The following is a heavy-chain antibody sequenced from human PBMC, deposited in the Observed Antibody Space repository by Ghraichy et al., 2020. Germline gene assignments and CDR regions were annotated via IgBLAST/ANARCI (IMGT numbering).Heavy chain of an antibody. J-gene: IGHJ5*02. CDR1: GFTFSVHG. V-gene: IGHV3-48*02. CDR2: IHPSSGTI. D-gene: IGHD4-17*01. CDR3: ARTRGATVTTMWFDP. Sequence: GGSLRLSCAASGFTFSVHGMNWVRQAPGKGLEWVSYIHPSSGTIYYADSVKGRFTISRDNAKSSLNLQMNSLRDEDTAVYYCARTRGATVTTMWFDPWGQGTLGTVSS.